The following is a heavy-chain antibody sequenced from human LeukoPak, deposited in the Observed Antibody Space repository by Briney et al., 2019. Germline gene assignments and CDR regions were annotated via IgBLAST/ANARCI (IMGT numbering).Heavy chain of an antibody. CDR3: ARVWWELLTLDY. J-gene: IGHJ4*02. D-gene: IGHD1-26*01. V-gene: IGHV3-53*01. CDR1: GFTVSSNY. Sequence: GGSLRLSCAASGFTVSSNYMSWVRQAPGKGLEWVSVIYSGGSTYYADSVKGRFTISRDNSKNTLYLQMNSLTAEDTAVYYCARVWWELLTLDYWGQGTLVTVSS. CDR2: IYSGGST.